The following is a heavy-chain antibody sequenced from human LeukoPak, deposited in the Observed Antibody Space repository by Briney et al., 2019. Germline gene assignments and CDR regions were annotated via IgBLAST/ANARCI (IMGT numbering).Heavy chain of an antibody. D-gene: IGHD3-22*01. V-gene: IGHV3-48*03. CDR3: ASLPRYDSSGYYYEDYFDY. CDR2: ISSSGSTI. Sequence: GGSLRLSCAASRFTFSSYAMSWVRQAPGKGLEWVSYISSSGSTIYYADSVKGRFTISRDNAKNSLYLQMNSLRAEDTAVYYCASLPRYDSSGYYYEDYFDYWGQGTLVTVSS. CDR1: RFTFSSYA. J-gene: IGHJ4*02.